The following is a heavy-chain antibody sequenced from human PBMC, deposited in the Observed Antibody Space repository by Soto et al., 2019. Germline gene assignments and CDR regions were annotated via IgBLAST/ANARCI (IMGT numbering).Heavy chain of an antibody. Sequence: GESLKISCKGSGDSFTSYWIAWVRQMPGKGLEWMGIIYPGDSDTRYSPSFQGQVTISADKSISTAYLQWSSLKAADTAIYYCGRLKPAAAGRDVGGKGTRVTVS. D-gene: IGHD6-25*01. V-gene: IGHV5-51*01. J-gene: IGHJ6*04. CDR1: GDSFTSYW. CDR3: GRLKPAAAGRDV. CDR2: IYPGDSDT.